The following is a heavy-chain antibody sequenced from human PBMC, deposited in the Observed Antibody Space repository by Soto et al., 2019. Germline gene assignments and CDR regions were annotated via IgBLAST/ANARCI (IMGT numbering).Heavy chain of an antibody. J-gene: IGHJ4*02. CDR2: IYYSGST. D-gene: IGHD6-13*01. CDR1: GGSISSGGYY. V-gene: IGHV4-31*03. Sequence: QVQLQESGPGLVKPSQTLSLTCTVSGGSISSGGYYWSWIRQHPGKGPEWIGYIYYSGSTYYNPSLKSRVTISGDTSKNHFSLKLSSVTAADTAVYYCARGKTVAAAGPFDYWGQGTRVTVSS. CDR3: ARGKTVAAAGPFDY.